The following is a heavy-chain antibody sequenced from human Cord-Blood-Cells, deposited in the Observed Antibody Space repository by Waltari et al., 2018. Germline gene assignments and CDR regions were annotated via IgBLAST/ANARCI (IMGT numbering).Heavy chain of an antibody. V-gene: IGHV3-73*02. J-gene: IGHJ4*02. D-gene: IGHD3-9*01. CDR3: TRFRLNNFDY. CDR2: IRSKANSYAT. Sequence: EVQLVESGGGLVQPGGSLKLSCAASGFTFSGSAMHWVRQASGKGLEWVGRIRSKANSYATAYDAAVKGRFTISRDDSKNTAYLQMNSLKTEDTAVYYCTRFRLNNFDYWGQGTLVTVSS. CDR1: GFTFSGSA.